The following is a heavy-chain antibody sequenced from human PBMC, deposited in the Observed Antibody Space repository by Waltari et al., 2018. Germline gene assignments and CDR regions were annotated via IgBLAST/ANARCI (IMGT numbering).Heavy chain of an antibody. CDR2: ISYSGST. CDR1: GGSISSSSYY. Sequence: QLQLQESGPGLVKPSETLSLTCTVSGGSISSSSYYWGWIRQPPGKGLEWIGSISYSGSTDYNPSLKSRVTISVDTSKNQFSLKLSSVTAADTAVYYCARSTIAAAASDYWGQGTLVTVSS. CDR3: ARSTIAAAASDY. D-gene: IGHD6-13*01. J-gene: IGHJ4*02. V-gene: IGHV4-39*01.